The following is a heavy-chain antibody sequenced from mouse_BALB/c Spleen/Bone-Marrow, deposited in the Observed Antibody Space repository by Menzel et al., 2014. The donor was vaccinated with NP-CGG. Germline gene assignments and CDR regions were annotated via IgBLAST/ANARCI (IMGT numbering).Heavy chain of an antibody. Sequence: EVKVVESGGGLVQPGGSLKLSCAASGFDFSRYWMGWVRQAPGKGLEWIGEINPDSSTINYTPSLKDKFIISRDNAKNTLYLQVSKVRSEDTALYYCARQGYYGKGDYWGQGTTLTVSS. CDR1: GFDFSRYW. D-gene: IGHD2-1*01. CDR2: INPDSSTI. V-gene: IGHV4-1*02. J-gene: IGHJ2*01. CDR3: ARQGYYGKGDY.